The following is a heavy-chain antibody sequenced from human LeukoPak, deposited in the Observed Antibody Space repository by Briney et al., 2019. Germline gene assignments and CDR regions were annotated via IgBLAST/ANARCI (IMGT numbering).Heavy chain of an antibody. CDR3: ARGLCSGGSCYFDAFDI. V-gene: IGHV3-21*01. CDR2: ISSSSSYI. CDR1: GFTFSSYS. Sequence: GRSLRLSCAASGFTFSSYSMNWVRQAPGKGLEWVSSISSSSSYIYYADSVKGRFTISRDNAKNSLYLQMNSLRAEDTAVYYCARGLCSGGSCYFDAFDIWGQGTMVTVSS. D-gene: IGHD2-15*01. J-gene: IGHJ3*02.